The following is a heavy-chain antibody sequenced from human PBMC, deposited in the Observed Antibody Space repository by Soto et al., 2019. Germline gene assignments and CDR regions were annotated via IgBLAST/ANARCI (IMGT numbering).Heavy chain of an antibody. J-gene: IGHJ4*02. CDR1: GFTFSDHD. Sequence: PGGSLRLSCTASGFTFSDHDMDWVRPAPGKGLEWVGRSRNKATGYTTEYAASVKGRFTVSRDESKNSLYLQMSSLKTEDTAVYFCTRDSRAVAAFDSCSRGTLVTVSA. D-gene: IGHD6-19*01. V-gene: IGHV3-72*01. CDR3: TRDSRAVAAFDS. CDR2: SRNKATGYTT.